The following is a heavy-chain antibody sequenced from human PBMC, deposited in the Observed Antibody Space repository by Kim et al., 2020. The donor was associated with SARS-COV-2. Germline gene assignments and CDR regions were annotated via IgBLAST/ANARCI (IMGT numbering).Heavy chain of an antibody. CDR2: ITGSGGHI. CDR3: ARDRGSIAIFGLAAPLTSYGLDV. V-gene: IGHV3-21*04. J-gene: IGHJ6*02. CDR1: GFPFSDYT. Sequence: GGSLRLSCAASGFPFSDYTMNWVRQAPGKGLEWVSCITGSGGHIYYAESVKGRFTISRDNAKNLVFLQMNSLRAEDTAVYFCARDRGSIAIFGLAAPLTSYGLDVWGQGTTVTVSS. D-gene: IGHD3-3*01.